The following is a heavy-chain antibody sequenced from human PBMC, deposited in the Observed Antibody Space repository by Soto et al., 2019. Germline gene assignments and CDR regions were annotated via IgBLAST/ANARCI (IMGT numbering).Heavy chain of an antibody. CDR2: ISSNGGST. Sequence: XVSLRLSCSASGFTFSSYAMHGVRQAPGKGLEYVSAISSNGGSTYYADSVKGRFTISRDNSKNTLYLQMSSLRAEDTAVYYCVRWGYCSGGSCLQYYYYYGMDVWGQGTTVTVSS. D-gene: IGHD2-15*01. CDR3: VRWGYCSGGSCLQYYYYYGMDV. CDR1: GFTFSSYA. J-gene: IGHJ6*02. V-gene: IGHV3-64D*06.